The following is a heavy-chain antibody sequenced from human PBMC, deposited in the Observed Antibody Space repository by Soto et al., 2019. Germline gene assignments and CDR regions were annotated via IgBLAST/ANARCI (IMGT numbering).Heavy chain of an antibody. CDR3: ARLSDYDFWSGYYTSYYYYGMDV. CDR1: GYTFTSYA. CDR2: INAGNGNT. Sequence: ASVKVSCKASGYTFTSYAMHWVRQAPGQRLEWMGWINAGNGNTKYSQKFQGRVTITRDTSASTAYMELSSLRSEDTAVYYCARLSDYDFWSGYYTSYYYYGMDVWGQGTTVTVSS. J-gene: IGHJ6*02. D-gene: IGHD3-3*01. V-gene: IGHV1-3*01.